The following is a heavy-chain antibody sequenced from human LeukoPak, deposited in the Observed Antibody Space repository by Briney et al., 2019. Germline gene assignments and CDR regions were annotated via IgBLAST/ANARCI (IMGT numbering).Heavy chain of an antibody. CDR1: GGSITSGSYY. D-gene: IGHD4-17*01. V-gene: IGHV4-61*02. J-gene: IGHJ4*02. CDR3: ARVRADYGDLVDY. CDR2: IYTSGST. Sequence: SETLCLTCTVSGGSITSGSYYRSWIRQPAVKGVEWIGRIYTSGSTNYNPSLKSRVTISVDTSKNQFSLKLSSVTAADTAVYYCARVRADYGDLVDYWGQGTLVTVSS.